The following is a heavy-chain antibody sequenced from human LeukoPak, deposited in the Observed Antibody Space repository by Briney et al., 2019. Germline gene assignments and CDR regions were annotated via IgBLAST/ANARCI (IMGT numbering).Heavy chain of an antibody. CDR1: GFTITSNY. Sequence: GGSLRLSCAASGFTITSNYMSWVRQAPGKGLEWVAAMYSGGNTYYADSVRGRFTISRDSSMNTLYLQMSSLRGEDTAVYYCAGAMGYNLFDYWGQGALVTVSS. CDR2: MYSGGNT. D-gene: IGHD5-24*01. CDR3: AGAMGYNLFDY. V-gene: IGHV3-66*02. J-gene: IGHJ4*02.